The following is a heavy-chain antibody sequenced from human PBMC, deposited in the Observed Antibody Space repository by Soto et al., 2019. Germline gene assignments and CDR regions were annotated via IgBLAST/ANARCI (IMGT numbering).Heavy chain of an antibody. CDR3: AKDRGKCTNGVCQNFDY. Sequence: PGGSLRLSCAASGFTFSSYAMSWVRQAPGKGLEWVSGFSDSGAGTYYADSVKGRFTISRDKSKSTLYLQLNSLRAEDTAVYYCAKDRGKCTNGVCQNFDYWGQGNLVTVSS. V-gene: IGHV3-23*01. D-gene: IGHD2-8*01. CDR2: FSDSGAGT. CDR1: GFTFSSYA. J-gene: IGHJ4*02.